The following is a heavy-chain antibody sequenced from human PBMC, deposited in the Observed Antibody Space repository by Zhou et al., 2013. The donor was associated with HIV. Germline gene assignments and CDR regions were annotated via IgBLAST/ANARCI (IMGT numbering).Heavy chain of an antibody. V-gene: IGHV1-69*12. J-gene: IGHJ6*03. CDR2: IIPIFGTP. D-gene: IGHD2-2*01. CDR3: ARSPGCSSASCYTANRHHYYMDV. Sequence: QIQLEQSGAEVKPPGSSVKVSCKASGGTFNNNAVSWVRQAPGQGPEWVGGIIPIFGTPNYPQKFQGRITITADESTSTVYMELSGLKSEDTAVYYCARSPGCSSASCYTANRHHYYMDVWGKGDHGHRL. CDR1: GGTFNNNA.